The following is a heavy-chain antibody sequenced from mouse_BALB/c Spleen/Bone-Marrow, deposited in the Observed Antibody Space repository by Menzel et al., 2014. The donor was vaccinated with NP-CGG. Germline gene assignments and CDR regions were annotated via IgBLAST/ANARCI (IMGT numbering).Heavy chain of an antibody. CDR1: GYAFTNYN. CDR2: IDPYSGGT. J-gene: IGHJ2*01. Sequence: VQLKQSGPELVKPGASVKVSCKASGYAFTNYNMNWVKQSHGKSLEWIGYIDPYSGGTNYNQKFRGKATLTVDKSSSTAYMHLNSLTSEDSAVYYCSRGVLAYFDYWGQGTTLTVSS. V-gene: IGHV1S135*01. D-gene: IGHD2-14*01. CDR3: SRGVLAYFDY.